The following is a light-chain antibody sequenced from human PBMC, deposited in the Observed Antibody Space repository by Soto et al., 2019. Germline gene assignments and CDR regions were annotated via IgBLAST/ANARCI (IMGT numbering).Light chain of an antibody. J-gene: IGLJ1*01. V-gene: IGLV1-40*01. Sequence: QSVLTQPPSVSGAPGQRVTISCTGSSSNIGAGYDVHWYQQLPGTPPKLLIFGNSNRPSGVPDRFSGSKSGTSASLAITGLQAEDEADYYCQSYDSSLSGHYVFGPGTKVTVL. CDR2: GNS. CDR1: SSNIGAGYD. CDR3: QSYDSSLSGHYV.